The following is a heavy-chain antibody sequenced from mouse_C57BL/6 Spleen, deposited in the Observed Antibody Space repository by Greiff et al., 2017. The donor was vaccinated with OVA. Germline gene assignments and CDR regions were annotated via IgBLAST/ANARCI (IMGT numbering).Heavy chain of an antibody. CDR3: ARGLRLAY. J-gene: IGHJ3*01. CDR1: GFTFSDYG. D-gene: IGHD2-4*01. Sequence: DVMLVESGGGLVKPGGSLKLSCAASGFTFSDYGMHWVRQAPEKGLEWAAYISSGSSTIYYADTVKGRFTISRDNAKNTLFLQMTSLRSEDTAMYYCARGLRLAYWGQGTLVTVSA. V-gene: IGHV5-17*01. CDR2: ISSGSSTI.